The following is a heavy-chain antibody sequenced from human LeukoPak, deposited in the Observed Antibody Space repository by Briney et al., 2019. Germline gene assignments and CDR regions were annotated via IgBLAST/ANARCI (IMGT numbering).Heavy chain of an antibody. V-gene: IGHV4-59*08. Sequence: SETLSLTCTVSGGSISSYYWNWIRQPPGKGLEWIGYIYYSGSTNYNPSLKSRVTISVDTSKNQFSLKLSSVTAADTAVYYCASSLPGIAAAGPYYFDYWGQGTLVTVSS. D-gene: IGHD6-13*01. CDR2: IYYSGST. CDR1: GGSISSYY. CDR3: ASSLPGIAAAGPYYFDY. J-gene: IGHJ4*02.